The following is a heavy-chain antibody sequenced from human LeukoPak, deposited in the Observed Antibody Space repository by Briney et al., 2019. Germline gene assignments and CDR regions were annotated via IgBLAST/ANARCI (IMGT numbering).Heavy chain of an antibody. CDR3: ARDGPGCGGDCPLF. V-gene: IGHV1-2*02. J-gene: IGHJ4*02. Sequence: ASVKVSCKASGYTFTVYYMHWVRQAPGQGLEWMGWINPNSGSTNYAQEFQGRVTMTRDTSISTAYMELSRLRSDDTAVYYCARDGPGCGGDCPLFWGQGTLVTVSS. CDR1: GYTFTVYY. CDR2: INPNSGST. D-gene: IGHD2-21*01.